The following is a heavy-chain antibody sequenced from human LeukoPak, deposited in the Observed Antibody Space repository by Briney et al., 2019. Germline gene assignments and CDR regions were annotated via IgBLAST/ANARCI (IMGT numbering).Heavy chain of an antibody. CDR2: INPNSGGT. CDR3: ARDAIVRDYSNSDY. D-gene: IGHD4-11*01. V-gene: IGHV1-2*02. J-gene: IGHJ4*02. Sequence: ASVKASCKASGYTFTGYYIHWVRQAPGQGLEWMGWINPNSGGTNYAQKFQGRVTMTRDTSISTAYMELSTLTSDDTAVYYCARDAIVRDYSNSDYWGQGTLVTVSS. CDR1: GYTFTGYY.